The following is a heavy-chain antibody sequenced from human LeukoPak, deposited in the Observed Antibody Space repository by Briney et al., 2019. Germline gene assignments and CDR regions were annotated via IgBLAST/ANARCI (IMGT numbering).Heavy chain of an antibody. D-gene: IGHD1-1*01. J-gene: IGHJ4*02. V-gene: IGHV3-48*01. CDR3: ATSANGVQLWRSLHY. CDR2: ISYSGTSI. CDR1: GFTFNTYS. Sequence: PGGSLRLSCAASGFTFNTYSMNWVRQAPGKGLEWVSYISYSGTSIYYADSVKGRFTISRDSAKNSLYLQINSLRAEDTAVYYCATSANGVQLWRSLHYWGQGTLVTVSS.